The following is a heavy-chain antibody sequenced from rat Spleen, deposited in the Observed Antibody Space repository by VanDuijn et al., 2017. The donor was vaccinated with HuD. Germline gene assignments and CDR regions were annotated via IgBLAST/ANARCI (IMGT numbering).Heavy chain of an antibody. J-gene: IGHJ2*01. CDR1: GFTFSDYN. D-gene: IGHD1-11*01. Sequence: EVQLVESGGGLVQPGRSLKLSCAAPGFTFSDYNMAWVRQAPGKGLEWGASISTGGGNTYYRDSVKGRFTISRDNAKSTLYLQLDSLRSEDTATYYCAKDPLTTGGDYWGQGVMVTVSS. V-gene: IGHV5-25*01. CDR3: AKDPLTTGGDY. CDR2: ISTGGGNT.